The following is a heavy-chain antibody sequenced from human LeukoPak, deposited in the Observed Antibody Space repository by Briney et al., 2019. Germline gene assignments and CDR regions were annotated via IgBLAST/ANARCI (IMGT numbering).Heavy chain of an antibody. CDR1: GGSISSSSYY. D-gene: IGHD6-13*01. V-gene: IGHV4-39*07. CDR2: IYYSGST. Sequence: PSETLSLTCTVSGGSISSSSYYWGWLRQPPGTGLEWIGSIYYSGSTYYNPSLKSRVTISVDTSKNQFSLKLSSVTAADTAVYYCARDGARASIAAAGKQFDYWGQGTLVTVSS. J-gene: IGHJ4*02. CDR3: ARDGARASIAAAGKQFDY.